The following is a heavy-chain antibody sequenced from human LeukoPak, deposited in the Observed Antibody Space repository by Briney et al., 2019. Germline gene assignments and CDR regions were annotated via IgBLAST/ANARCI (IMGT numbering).Heavy chain of an antibody. J-gene: IGHJ4*02. D-gene: IGHD3-22*01. V-gene: IGHV4-34*01. CDR2: INQSGST. CDR3: ARGSFDSSGYYYF. CDR1: GVSFSGYY. Sequence: SETLSLTCAVYGVSFSGYYWSWIRQPPGKGLEWIGEINQSGSTNYNPSLNNRVTISVDTSKNQISLKLSSVTAAGTAVYFCARGSFDSSGYYYFWGQGTLVTVSS.